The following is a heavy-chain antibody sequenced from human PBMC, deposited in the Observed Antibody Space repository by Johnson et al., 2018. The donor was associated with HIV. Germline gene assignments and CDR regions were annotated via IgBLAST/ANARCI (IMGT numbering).Heavy chain of an antibody. CDR2: IWYDGSNK. CDR1: GFTFDDYG. CDR3: VKVAFRIAPTSHAFDI. J-gene: IGHJ3*02. D-gene: IGHD6-13*01. V-gene: IGHV3-30*02. Sequence: VQLVESGGGVVRPGGSLRLSCAASGFTFDDYGMSWVRQAPGKGLEWVAVIWYDGSNKYYADSVKGRFTISRDNSKNTLFLQMNSLRAEDTAVYYCVKVAFRIAPTSHAFDIWGQGTMVTVSS.